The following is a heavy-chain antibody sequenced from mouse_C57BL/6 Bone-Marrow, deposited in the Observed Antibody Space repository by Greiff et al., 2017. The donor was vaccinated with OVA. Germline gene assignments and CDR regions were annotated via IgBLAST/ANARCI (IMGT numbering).Heavy chain of an antibody. CDR2: ISSGSSTI. D-gene: IGHD2-5*01. CDR3: ARESYSNYVRSYYALDY. J-gene: IGHJ4*01. CDR1: GFTFSDYG. V-gene: IGHV5-17*01. Sequence: EVQRVESGGGLVKPGGSLKLSCAASGFTFSDYGMHWVRQAPEKGLEWVAYISSGSSTIYYADTVKGRFTISRDKAKNTLFLQMTSLRSEDTAMYYCARESYSNYVRSYYALDYWGQGTSVTVSS.